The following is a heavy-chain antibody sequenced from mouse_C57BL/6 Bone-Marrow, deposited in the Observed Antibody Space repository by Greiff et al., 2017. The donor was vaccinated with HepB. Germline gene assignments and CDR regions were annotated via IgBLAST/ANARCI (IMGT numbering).Heavy chain of an antibody. V-gene: IGHV1-31*01. Sequence: EVKLKQSGPELVKPGASVKISCKASGYSFTGYYMHWVKQSHGNILDWIGYIYPYNGVSSYNQKFKGKATLTVDNSSSTAYMELRSLTSEDSAVYYCASGNYGSAYFDYWGQGTTLTVSS. CDR3: ASGNYGSAYFDY. J-gene: IGHJ2*01. CDR2: IYPYNGVS. D-gene: IGHD1-1*01. CDR1: GYSFTGYY.